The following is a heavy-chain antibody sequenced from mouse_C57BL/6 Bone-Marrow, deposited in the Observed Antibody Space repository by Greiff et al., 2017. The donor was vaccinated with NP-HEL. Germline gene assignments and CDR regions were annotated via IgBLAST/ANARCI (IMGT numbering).Heavy chain of an antibody. CDR1: GYTLTNYW. D-gene: IGHD4-1*02. CDR2: INPSSGYT. V-gene: IGHV1-7*01. J-gene: IGHJ4*01. Sequence: VQRGGSGAELAKPGASVKLSCKASGYTLTNYWMHWVKKRPGQGLEWIGYINPSSGYTKYNQKFKDKATLTADKSSSTAYMQLSSLTYEDSAVYYCARYRASTGTRAMDYWGQGTSVTVSS. CDR3: ARYRASTGTRAMDY.